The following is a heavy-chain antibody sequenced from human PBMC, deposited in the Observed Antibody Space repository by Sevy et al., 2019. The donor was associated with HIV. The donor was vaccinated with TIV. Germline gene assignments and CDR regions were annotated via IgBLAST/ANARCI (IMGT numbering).Heavy chain of an antibody. CDR3: ARDAISAGAWGAFDI. D-gene: IGHD6-25*01. CDR1: GFTFSSYE. J-gene: IGHJ3*02. V-gene: IGHV3-48*03. Sequence: GGSLRLSCAASGFTFSSYEMNWVRQAPGKGLEWVSYISSSGSTINYADSVKGRFTISRDNAKNSLYLQLNSLRAEDTAVYYCARDAISAGAWGAFDIWGQGTMVTVSS. CDR2: ISSSGSTI.